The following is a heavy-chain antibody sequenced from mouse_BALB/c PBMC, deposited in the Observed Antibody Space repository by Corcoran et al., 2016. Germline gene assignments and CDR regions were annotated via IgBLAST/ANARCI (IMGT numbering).Heavy chain of an antibody. V-gene: IGHV14-3*02. J-gene: IGHJ1*01. Sequence: EVQLQQSGAELVKPGASVKLSCTASGFNIKDTYMHWVKQRPEQGLEWIGRIDPANGNTKYDPKFQGKATITADTSSNTAYLQLSSLTSEDTSVYYCARVWDWYFDVWGAGTTVTVSS. CDR1: GFNIKDTY. CDR3: ARVWDWYFDV. CDR2: IDPANGNT. D-gene: IGHD4-1*01.